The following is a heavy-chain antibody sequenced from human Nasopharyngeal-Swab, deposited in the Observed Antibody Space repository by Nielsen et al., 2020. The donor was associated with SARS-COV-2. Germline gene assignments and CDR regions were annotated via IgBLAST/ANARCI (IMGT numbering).Heavy chain of an antibody. D-gene: IGHD5-24*01. V-gene: IGHV3-9*01. J-gene: IGHJ4*02. CDR3: AKGDGLGATTASFDY. CDR1: GFTFDDYA. CDR2: ISWNSGSI. Sequence: SMKISCAASGFTFDDYAMHWVRQAPGKGLEWVSGISWNSGSIGYADSVKGRFTISRDNANNSLYLQMNSLRAEDTALYYCAKGDGLGATTASFDYWGQGTLVTVSS.